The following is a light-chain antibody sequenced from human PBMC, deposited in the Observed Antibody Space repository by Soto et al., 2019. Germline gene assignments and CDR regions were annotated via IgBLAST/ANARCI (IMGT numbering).Light chain of an antibody. CDR3: SSFTSSSSYV. CDR1: SRDVGGNSY. Sequence: QSALTQPASVSGSPGQSITISCTGTSRDVGGNSYVSWYQQHPGKAPKLILSEVGNRPSGISNRFSASKSGDTASLTISGLQADEEAEYYCSSFTSSSSYVFGTGTKLTVL. V-gene: IGLV2-14*01. CDR2: EVG. J-gene: IGLJ1*01.